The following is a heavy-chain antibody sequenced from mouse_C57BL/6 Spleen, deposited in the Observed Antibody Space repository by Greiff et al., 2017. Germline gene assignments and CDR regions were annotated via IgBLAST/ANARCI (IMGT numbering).Heavy chain of an antibody. D-gene: IGHD2-5*01. V-gene: IGHV1-22*01. CDR2: INPNNGGT. Sequence: VQLQQSGPELVKPGASVKMSCKASGYTFTDYNMHWVKQSHGKSLEWIGYINPNNGGTSYNQKFKGKATLTVNKSSSTAYMELRSLASEDSAVYYCANYSNYVWFAYWGQGTLVTVSA. J-gene: IGHJ3*01. CDR3: ANYSNYVWFAY. CDR1: GYTFTDYN.